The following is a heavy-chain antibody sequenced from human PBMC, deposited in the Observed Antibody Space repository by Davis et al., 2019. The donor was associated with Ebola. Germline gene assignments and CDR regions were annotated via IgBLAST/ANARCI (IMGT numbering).Heavy chain of an antibody. CDR1: GFTFSSYG. CDR2: IWYDGSNK. D-gene: IGHD2-2*01. Sequence: GESLKISCAASGFTFSSYGMHWVRQAPGKGLEWVAVIWYDGSNKYYADSVKGRFTISRDNSKNTLYLQMNSLRPEDTAIYYCAKDDCSSPTCYSYYGMDVWGQGTTVTVSS. J-gene: IGHJ6*02. CDR3: AKDDCSSPTCYSYYGMDV. V-gene: IGHV3-33*06.